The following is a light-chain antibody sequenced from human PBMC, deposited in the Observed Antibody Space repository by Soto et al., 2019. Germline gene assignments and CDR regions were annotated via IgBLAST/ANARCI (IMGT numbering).Light chain of an antibody. Sequence: EIVLTQSPGTLSLSPGERATLSCGASQSVTSSHLAWYQQKPGLAPRLLIYDASSRATGIPDRFSGSGSGTELTLTISRMEPEDFAVYYCQQYGSSPLTFGKGTRLEIK. CDR2: DAS. CDR1: QSVTSSH. V-gene: IGKV3D-20*01. CDR3: QQYGSSPLT. J-gene: IGKJ5*01.